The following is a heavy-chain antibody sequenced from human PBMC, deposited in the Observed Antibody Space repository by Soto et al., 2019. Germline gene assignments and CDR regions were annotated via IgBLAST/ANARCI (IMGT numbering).Heavy chain of an antibody. CDR2: TYYRSKWYN. J-gene: IGHJ6*02. Sequence: QTLSLTCAISGYSVSSNSAAWNLIRQSPSRGLEWLGRTYYRSKWYNDYAVSVKSRITINPDTSKNQFSLQLNSVTPEDTAVYYCAREDSAAAAGTHLSYYYYGMDVWGQGTTVTVSS. CDR1: GYSVSSNSAA. CDR3: AREDSAAAAGTHLSYYYYGMDV. V-gene: IGHV6-1*01. D-gene: IGHD6-13*01.